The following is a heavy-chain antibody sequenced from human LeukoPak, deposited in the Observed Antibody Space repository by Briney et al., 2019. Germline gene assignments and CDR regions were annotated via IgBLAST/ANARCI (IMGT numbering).Heavy chain of an antibody. CDR1: GGSISSGSYY. CDR2: IYTSGST. J-gene: IGHJ3*02. D-gene: IGHD2/OR15-2a*01. Sequence: PSQTLSLTCTVSGGSISSGSYYWSWIRQPAGKGLEWIGRIYTSGSTNYNPSLKSRVTISVDTSKNQFSLKLSSVTAADTAVYYCARHLVWGGISNSFDIWGQGTMVTVSS. V-gene: IGHV4-61*02. CDR3: ARHLVWGGISNSFDI.